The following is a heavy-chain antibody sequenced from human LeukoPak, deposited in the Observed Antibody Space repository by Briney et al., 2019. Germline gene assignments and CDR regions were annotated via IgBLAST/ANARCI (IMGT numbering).Heavy chain of an antibody. CDR2: IYYSGST. Sequence: SETLSLTCTVSGGSISSYYWSWIRQPPGKGLEWIGYIYYSGSTYYNPSLKSRVTISVDTSKNQFSLKLSSVTAADTAVYYCARAPIAAAGAPKNVDYWGQGTLVTVSS. CDR1: GGSISSYY. V-gene: IGHV4-59*08. J-gene: IGHJ4*02. CDR3: ARAPIAAAGAPKNVDY. D-gene: IGHD6-13*01.